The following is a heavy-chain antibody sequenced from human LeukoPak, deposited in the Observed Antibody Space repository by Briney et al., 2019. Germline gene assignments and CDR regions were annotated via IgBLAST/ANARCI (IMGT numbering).Heavy chain of an antibody. CDR2: ISSSSSTI. CDR1: GFTFSSYS. CDR3: ARDDYDSSAFDI. J-gene: IGHJ3*02. V-gene: IGHV3-48*01. Sequence: GGSLRLSCAASGFTFSSYSMNWVRQAPGKGLEWVSYISSSSSTIYYADSVKGRFTISRDNAKNSLYLQMNSLRAEDTAVYYRARDDYDSSAFDIWGQGTMVTVSS. D-gene: IGHD3-22*01.